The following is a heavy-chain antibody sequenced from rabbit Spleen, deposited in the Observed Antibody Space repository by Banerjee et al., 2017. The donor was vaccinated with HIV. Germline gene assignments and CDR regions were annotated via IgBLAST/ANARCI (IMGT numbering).Heavy chain of an antibody. V-gene: IGHV1S45*01. CDR3: ARDTASSFSSYGMDL. J-gene: IGHJ6*01. D-gene: IGHD6-1*01. CDR2: IYGGSSGMT. CDR1: GFSFSSDYW. Sequence: QEQLEESGGDLVKPEGSLTLTCTASGFSFSSDYWICWVRQAPGKGLEWIACIYGGSSGMTYYASWAKGRFTISKTSSTTVTLQMTSLTVADTATYFCARDTASSFSSYGMDLWGQGTLVTVS.